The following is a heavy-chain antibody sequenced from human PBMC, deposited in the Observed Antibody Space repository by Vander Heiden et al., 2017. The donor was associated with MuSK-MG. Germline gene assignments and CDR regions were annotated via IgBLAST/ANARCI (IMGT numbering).Heavy chain of an antibody. CDR3: ARDNSSSWFNFDY. J-gene: IGHJ4*02. D-gene: IGHD6-13*01. CDR1: GFTFSSYA. Sequence: QVQLVESGGGVVQPGRSLRLSCAASGFTFSSYAMHWVRQAPGKGLEWVAVISYDGSNKYYADSVKGRFTISRDNSKNTLYLQMNSLRAEDTAVYYCARDNSSSWFNFDYWGQGTLVTVSS. CDR2: ISYDGSNK. V-gene: IGHV3-30*04.